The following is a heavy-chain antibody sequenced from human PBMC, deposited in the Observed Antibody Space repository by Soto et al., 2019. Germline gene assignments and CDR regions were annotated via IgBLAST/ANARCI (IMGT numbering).Heavy chain of an antibody. CDR2: INHSGST. D-gene: IGHD6-6*01. V-gene: IGHV4-34*01. J-gene: IGHJ4*02. CDR3: ARRDLSSSSQKPFDY. CDR1: GGSFSGYY. Sequence: QVQLQQWGAGLLKPSETLSLTCAVYGGSFSGYYWSWIRQPPGKGLEWIGEINHSGSTNYNPSLKSRVTISVDTSKNQFSLKLSSVTAADTAVYYCARRDLSSSSQKPFDYWGQGTLVTVSS.